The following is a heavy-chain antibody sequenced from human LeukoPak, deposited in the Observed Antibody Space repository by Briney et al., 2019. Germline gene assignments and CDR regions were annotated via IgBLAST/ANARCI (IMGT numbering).Heavy chain of an antibody. CDR3: AKAPVTTCRGAFCYPFDY. J-gene: IGHJ4*02. CDR1: GFTFSTYN. Sequence: GGSLRLSCAASGFTFSTYNMNWVRQAPGKGLEWVSAISDTGNTYHADSVKGRFTISRDSSKNTLFLQMNRLRPEDAAVYCAKAPVTTCRGAFCYPFDYWGLGTLVTVSS. CDR2: ISDTGNT. V-gene: IGHV3-23*01. D-gene: IGHD2-15*01.